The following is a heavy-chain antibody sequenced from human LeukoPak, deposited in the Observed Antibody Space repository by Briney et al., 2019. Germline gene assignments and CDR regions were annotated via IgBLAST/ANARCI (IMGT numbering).Heavy chain of an antibody. D-gene: IGHD1-7*01. J-gene: IGHJ5*02. V-gene: IGHV1-69*13. CDR2: IIPIFGTA. CDR3: ARDWGLIGTTDWGGHENWFDP. Sequence: GASVKVSCKASGGTFSSYAISWVRQAPGQGLEWMGGIIPIFGTANYAQKFQGRVTITADESTSTAYMELSSLRSEDTAVYYCARDWGLIGTTDWGGHENWFDPWGQGTLVTASS. CDR1: GGTFSSYA.